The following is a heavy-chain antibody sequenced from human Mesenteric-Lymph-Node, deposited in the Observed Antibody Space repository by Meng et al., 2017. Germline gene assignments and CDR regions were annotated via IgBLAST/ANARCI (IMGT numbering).Heavy chain of an antibody. Sequence: VPLQESGPGLVKPSQPLSPTCTVSGGSISSGSYYWSWIRQPAGKGLEWIGEINHSGSTNYNPSLKSRVTISVDTSKNQFSLKLSSVTAADTAVYYCAAHGRGYSSSWYDPWGQGTLVTVSS. J-gene: IGHJ5*02. CDR2: INHSGST. CDR3: AAHGRGYSSSWYDP. D-gene: IGHD6-13*01. CDR1: GGSISSGSYY. V-gene: IGHV4-61*02.